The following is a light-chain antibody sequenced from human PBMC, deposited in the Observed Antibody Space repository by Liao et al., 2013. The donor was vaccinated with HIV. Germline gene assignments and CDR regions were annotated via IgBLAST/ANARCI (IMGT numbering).Light chain of an antibody. V-gene: IGLV3-21*01. J-gene: IGLJ2*01. CDR1: NIGSGG. CDR3: QAWDSSTVI. Sequence: SYVLTQPPSVSVAPGKTARITCGGNNIGSGGVHWYQQRPGQAPVLVIYYASDRPSGIPERFSGSNSGSTATLTISRVEAGDEADYYCQAWDSSTVIFGGGTRLTVL. CDR2: YAS.